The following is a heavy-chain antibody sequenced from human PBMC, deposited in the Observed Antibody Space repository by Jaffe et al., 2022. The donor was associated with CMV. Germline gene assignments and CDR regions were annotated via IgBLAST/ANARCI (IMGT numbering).Heavy chain of an antibody. CDR1: GGSISSYY. V-gene: IGHV4-4*07. CDR2: IYTSGST. D-gene: IGHD4-17*01. J-gene: IGHJ4*02. CDR3: AREKKGPLTTVTNFDY. Sequence: QVQLQESGPGLVKPSETLSLTCTVSGGSISSYYWSWIRQPAGKGLEWIGRIYTSGSTNYNPSLKSRVTMSVDTSKNQFSLKLSSVTAADTAVYYCAREKKGPLTTVTNFDYWGQGTLVTVSS.